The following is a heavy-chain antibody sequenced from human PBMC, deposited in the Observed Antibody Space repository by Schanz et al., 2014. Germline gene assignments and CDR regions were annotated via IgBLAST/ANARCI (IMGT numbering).Heavy chain of an antibody. CDR1: GFTFSIYA. J-gene: IGHJ4*02. D-gene: IGHD2-21*01. V-gene: IGHV3-64D*06. Sequence: EVQLVDSGGGLVQPGGSLRLSCSASGFTFSIYAMHWVRQAPGKGLEYVSAISHDGYSTYYADSVKGRFTISRDNSKNTLYLQMSSLTTEDTAVYFCARKSLVSAHYDSWGQGTLVTVSS. CDR2: ISHDGYST. CDR3: ARKSLVSAHYDS.